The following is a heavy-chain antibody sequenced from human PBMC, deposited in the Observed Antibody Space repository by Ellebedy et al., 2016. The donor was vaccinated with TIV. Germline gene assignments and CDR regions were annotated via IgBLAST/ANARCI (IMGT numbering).Heavy chain of an antibody. D-gene: IGHD3-22*01. V-gene: IGHV4-31*03. CDR1: GGSISSGGFY. Sequence: LRLXXTVSGGSISSGGFYWSWIRQFPGKGLEWIGYIYYSGNTDYNPSLKSRVSISGDTSKNQSSLKLSSVTAADTAMYYCARDQNYDTSGRDALDIWGQGIMVTVSS. CDR2: IYYSGNT. CDR3: ARDQNYDTSGRDALDI. J-gene: IGHJ3*02.